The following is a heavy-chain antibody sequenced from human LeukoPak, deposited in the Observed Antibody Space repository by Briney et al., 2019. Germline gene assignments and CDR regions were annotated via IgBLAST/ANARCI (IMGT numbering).Heavy chain of an antibody. CDR2: ISGSGGST. CDR3: AKGRYYYDSSDAFDI. V-gene: IGHV3-23*01. Sequence: PGGSLRLSCAASGFTFSSYAMSWVRQAPGKGLEWVSAISGSGGSTYYADSVKGRFTISRDKSKNTLYLQMNSLRAEDTAVYYCAKGRYYYDSSDAFDIWGQGTMVTVSS. CDR1: GFTFSSYA. D-gene: IGHD3-22*01. J-gene: IGHJ3*02.